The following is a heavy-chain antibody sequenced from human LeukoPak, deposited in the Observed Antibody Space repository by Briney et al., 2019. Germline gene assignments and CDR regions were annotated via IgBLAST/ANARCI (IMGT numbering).Heavy chain of an antibody. J-gene: IGHJ5*02. V-gene: IGHV4-34*01. CDR1: GGSFSGYY. CDR2: INHSGST. Sequence: PSETLSLTCAVYGGSFSGYYWSWIRQPPGEGLEWIGEINHSGSTNYNPSLKSRVTISVDTSKNQFSLKLSSVTAADTAVYYCARALPVYCSGGSCYRSGGWFDPWGQGTLVTVSS. D-gene: IGHD2-15*01. CDR3: ARALPVYCSGGSCYRSGGWFDP.